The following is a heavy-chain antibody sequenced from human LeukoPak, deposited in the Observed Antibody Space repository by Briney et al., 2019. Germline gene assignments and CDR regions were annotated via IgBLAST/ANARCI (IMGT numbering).Heavy chain of an antibody. CDR3: ARAYDSSDYHTFRLDY. CDR2: ISAYNGNT. Sequence: ASVKVSCKASGYTFTSYGISWVRQAPGQGLEWMGWISAYNGNTNYAQKLQGRVTMTTDTSTSTAYMELRSLRSDDTAVYYCARAYDSSDYHTFRLDYWGQGTLVTVSS. CDR1: GYTFTSYG. V-gene: IGHV1-18*01. D-gene: IGHD3-22*01. J-gene: IGHJ4*02.